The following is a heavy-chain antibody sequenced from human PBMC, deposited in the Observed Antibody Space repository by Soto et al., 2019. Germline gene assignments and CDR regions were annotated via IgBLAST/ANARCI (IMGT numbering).Heavy chain of an antibody. V-gene: IGHV4-31*03. CDR1: GGSIISCGYY. J-gene: IGHJ6*03. Sequence: SETLSLTCTVSGGSIISCGYYWSLIRQHPGKGLEWIGYIYYSGSTYYNPSLKSRVTISVDTSKNQFSLKLSSVTAADTAVYYCARVATVTANYYYYYMDVWGKGTTVTVSS. CDR3: ARVATVTANYYYYYMDV. CDR2: IYYSGST. D-gene: IGHD4-4*01.